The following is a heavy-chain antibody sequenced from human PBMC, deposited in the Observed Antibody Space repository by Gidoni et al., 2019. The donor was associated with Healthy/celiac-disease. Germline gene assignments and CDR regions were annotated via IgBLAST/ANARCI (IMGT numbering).Heavy chain of an antibody. CDR1: GYTFTGYY. D-gene: IGHD3-22*01. J-gene: IGHJ2*01. CDR3: ARVKYYYDSSGYLTYWYFDL. Sequence: QVQLVQSGAEVKKPGASVKVSCKASGYTFTGYYMHWVRQAPGQGLEWMGWINPNSGGTNDAQKVQGRVTMTRDTSISTAYMELSRLRSDDTAVYYCARVKYYYDSSGYLTYWYFDLWGRGTLVTVSS. V-gene: IGHV1-2*02. CDR2: INPNSGGT.